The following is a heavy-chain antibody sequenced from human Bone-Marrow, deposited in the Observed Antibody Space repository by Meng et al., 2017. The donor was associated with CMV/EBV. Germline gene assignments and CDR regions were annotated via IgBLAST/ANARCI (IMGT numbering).Heavy chain of an antibody. V-gene: IGHV3-9*01. CDR1: GFTFDDYA. CDR2: ISWNSGSI. CDR3: AKDSSWSLGSGMDV. Sequence: GGSLRLSCAASGFTFDDYAMHWVRQAPGKGLEWVSGISWNSGSIGYADSVKGRFTISRDNAKNSLYLQMNSLRAEDTALYYCAKDSSWSLGSGMDVWGQGTTVTFSS. J-gene: IGHJ6*02. D-gene: IGHD3-10*01.